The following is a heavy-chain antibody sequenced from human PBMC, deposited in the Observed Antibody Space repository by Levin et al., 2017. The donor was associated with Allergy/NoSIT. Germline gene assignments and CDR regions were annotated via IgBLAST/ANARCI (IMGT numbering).Heavy chain of an antibody. V-gene: IGHV4-34*01. CDR1: GGSFSGYY. CDR2: INHSGST. D-gene: IGHD6-19*01. Sequence: KSSETLSLTCAVYGGSFSGYYWSWIRQPPGKGLEWIGEINHSGSTNYNPSLKSRVTISVDTSKNQFSLKLSSVTAADTAVYYCARGRQWLVHGYYYGMDVWGQGTTVTVSS. J-gene: IGHJ6*02. CDR3: ARGRQWLVHGYYYGMDV.